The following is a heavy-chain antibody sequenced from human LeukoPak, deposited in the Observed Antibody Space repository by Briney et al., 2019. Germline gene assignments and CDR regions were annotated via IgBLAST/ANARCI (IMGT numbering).Heavy chain of an antibody. Sequence: SETLSLTCIVSGGSISSSSYYWGWIRQPPGKGLEWIGSVYYTGASYYNPSLKSRVTISIDTSKKHFSLKLTSVTAADTAVYYCARAPLVSPFDYWGQGALVTVSS. J-gene: IGHJ4*02. CDR3: ARAPLVSPFDY. D-gene: IGHD2-2*01. V-gene: IGHV4-39*07. CDR2: VYYTGAS. CDR1: GGSISSSSYY.